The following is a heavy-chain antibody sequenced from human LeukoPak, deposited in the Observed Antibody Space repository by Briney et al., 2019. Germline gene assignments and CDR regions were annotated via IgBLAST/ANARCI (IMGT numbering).Heavy chain of an antibody. J-gene: IGHJ4*02. CDR3: ARLGGLSGYDYLAY. CDR1: GGSISSYY. D-gene: IGHD5-12*01. V-gene: IGHV4-59*08. CDR2: IYYSGST. Sequence: SETLSLTCTVSGGSISSYYWSWIRQPPGKGLEWIGYIYYSGSTNYNPSLKSRVTISVDTSKNQFSLKLSSVTAADTAVYYCARLGGLSGYDYLAYWGQGTLVTVSS.